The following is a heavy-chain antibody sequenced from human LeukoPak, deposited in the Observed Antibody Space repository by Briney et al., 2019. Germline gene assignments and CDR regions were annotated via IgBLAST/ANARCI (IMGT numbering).Heavy chain of an antibody. CDR2: IYTSGST. V-gene: IGHV4-61*02. CDR1: GGSISSGSYH. CDR3: ARAGYSYGFDWFDP. D-gene: IGHD5-18*01. J-gene: IGHJ5*02. Sequence: SETLSLTCTVSGGSISSGSYHWSWIRQPAGKGLEWIGRIYTSGSTNYNPSLKSRVTISVDTSKNQFSLKLSSVTAADTAVYYCARAGYSYGFDWFDPWGQGTLVTVSS.